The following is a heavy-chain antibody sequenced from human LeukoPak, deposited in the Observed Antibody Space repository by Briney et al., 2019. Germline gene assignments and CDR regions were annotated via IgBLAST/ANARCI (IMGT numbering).Heavy chain of an antibody. CDR2: IKEDGSEK. CDR3: ARPYSSSWFSSFDY. D-gene: IGHD6-13*01. Sequence: GGSLRLSCAASGFTFSNYWMSWVRKAPGKGLEWVANIKEDGSEKNYVDSVKGRFTISRDNAKKSLYLQMNSLRAEDTAVYYCARPYSSSWFSSFDYWGQGTLVTVSS. CDR1: GFTFSNYW. V-gene: IGHV3-7*01. J-gene: IGHJ4*02.